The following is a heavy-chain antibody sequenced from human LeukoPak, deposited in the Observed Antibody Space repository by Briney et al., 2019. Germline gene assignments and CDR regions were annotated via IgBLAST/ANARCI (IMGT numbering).Heavy chain of an antibody. CDR1: GDTFTNYD. V-gene: IGHV1-8*01. CDR2: MNPYSGNT. CDR3: ARNGQQVRYFQH. J-gene: IGHJ1*01. Sequence: ASVMVSCKSSGDTFTNYDINWVRQATGQGLEWMGWMNPYSGNTNYAQKFQGRVTMTRNTSISTAYMELRSLRSEDSAVYYCARNGQQVRYFQHWGQGTLVTVSS. D-gene: IGHD6-13*01.